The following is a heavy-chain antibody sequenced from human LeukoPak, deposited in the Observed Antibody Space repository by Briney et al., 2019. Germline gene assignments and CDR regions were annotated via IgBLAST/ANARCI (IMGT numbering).Heavy chain of an antibody. CDR2: IYYSGST. CDR3: ARDAHDFWSGYQYWYFDL. V-gene: IGHV4-38-2*02. J-gene: IGHJ2*01. D-gene: IGHD3-3*01. CDR1: GYSISSGYY. Sequence: PSETLSLTCTVSGYSISSGYYWGWIRQPPGKGLEWIGYIYYSGSTNYNPSLKSRVTISVDTSKNQFSLKLSSVTAADTAVYYCARDAHDFWSGYQYWYFDLWGRGTLVTVSS.